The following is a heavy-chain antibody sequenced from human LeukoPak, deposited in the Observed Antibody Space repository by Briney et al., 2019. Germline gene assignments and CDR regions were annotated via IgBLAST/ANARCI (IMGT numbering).Heavy chain of an antibody. CDR2: MIPILGIV. J-gene: IGHJ6*02. CDR1: GGTFSSYA. V-gene: IGHV1-69*04. Sequence: ASVKVSCKASGGTFSSYAISWVRQAPGQGLEWMGRMIPILGIVNYAQKFQGRVTITADKSTSTAYMELSSLRSEDTAVYYCARGGTADIVVVPAAIEYYYYGMDVWGQGTTVTVSS. D-gene: IGHD2-2*01. CDR3: ARGGTADIVVVPAAIEYYYYGMDV.